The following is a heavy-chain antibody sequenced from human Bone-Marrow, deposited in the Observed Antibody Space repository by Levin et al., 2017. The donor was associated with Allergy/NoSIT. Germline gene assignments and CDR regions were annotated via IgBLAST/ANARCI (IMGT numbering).Heavy chain of an antibody. CDR3: ASEPYCSGGSCYAPDGDY. CDR2: INHSGST. Sequence: SQTLSLTCAVYGGSFSGYYWSWIRQPPGKGLEWIGEINHSGSTNYNPSLKSRVTISVDTSKNQFSLKLSSVTAADTAVYYCASEPYCSGGSCYAPDGDYWGQGTLVTVSS. V-gene: IGHV4-34*01. J-gene: IGHJ4*02. D-gene: IGHD2-15*01. CDR1: GGSFSGYY.